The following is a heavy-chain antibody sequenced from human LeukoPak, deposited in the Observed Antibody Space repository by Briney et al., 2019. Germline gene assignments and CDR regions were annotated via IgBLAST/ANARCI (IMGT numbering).Heavy chain of an antibody. D-gene: IGHD3-22*01. CDR3: AKGSDSGYNFFDY. J-gene: IGHJ4*02. CDR1: GFTFDNYA. V-gene: IGHV3-9*01. Sequence: GGSLRLSCAASGFTFDNYALRWVRQAPGKGLEWVSGLTWNSGSIGYADSVKGRFTISRDNAQNSLYLQMNSLRPEDTAFYYCAKGSDSGYNFFDYWGQGTLVTVSS. CDR2: LTWNSGSI.